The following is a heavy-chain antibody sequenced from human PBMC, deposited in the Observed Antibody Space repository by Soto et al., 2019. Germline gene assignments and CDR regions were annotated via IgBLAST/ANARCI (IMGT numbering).Heavy chain of an antibody. J-gene: IGHJ6*02. D-gene: IGHD1-1*01. CDR3: ARGLEYYGMDV. CDR2: LYYSGST. V-gene: IGHV4-39*01. Sequence: SETLSLPCTVSGGSISSSSYYWGWIRQPPGKGLEWIGSLYYSGSTYYNPSLKSRVTISVDTSKNQFSLKLSSVTAADTAVYYCARGLEYYGMDVWGQGTTVTVSS. CDR1: GGSISSSSYY.